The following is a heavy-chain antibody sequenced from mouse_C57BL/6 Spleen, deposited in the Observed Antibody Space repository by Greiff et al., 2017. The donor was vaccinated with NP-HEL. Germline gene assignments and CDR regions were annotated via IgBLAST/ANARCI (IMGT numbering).Heavy chain of an antibody. CDR1: GYSFTDYN. D-gene: IGHD1-1*01. Sequence: VQLQQSGPELVKPGASVKISCKASGYSFTDYNMNWVKQSNGKSLEWIGVINPNYGTTSYNQKFKGKATLTVDQSASTAYMQLNSLTSEDSAVYYCARAGSTTVVAEDYFDYWGQGTTLTVSS. V-gene: IGHV1-39*01. CDR3: ARAGSTTVVAEDYFDY. CDR2: INPNYGTT. J-gene: IGHJ2*01.